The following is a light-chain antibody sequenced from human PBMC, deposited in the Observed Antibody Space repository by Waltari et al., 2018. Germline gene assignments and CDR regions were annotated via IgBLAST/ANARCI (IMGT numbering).Light chain of an antibody. V-gene: IGKV3-20*01. CDR2: HAS. CDR3: QKYVNLPAT. Sequence: DIVLTQSPSTLSLSPGERATLSCRASQSVGRFLAWYQQKPGQAPRLLIYHASIRATGIPDRFSGSGSGTDFSLTISGLEPEDFAVYYCQKYVNLPATFGQGTKVEIK. J-gene: IGKJ1*01. CDR1: QSVGRF.